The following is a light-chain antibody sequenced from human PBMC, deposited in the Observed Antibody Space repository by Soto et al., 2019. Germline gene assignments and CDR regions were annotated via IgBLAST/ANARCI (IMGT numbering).Light chain of an antibody. J-gene: IGKJ2*01. CDR3: QQYASSPKT. CDR1: QSVSSSY. V-gene: IGKV3-20*01. CDR2: GAS. Sequence: EIVLTQSPGTLSLSPGERATLSCRASQSVSSSYLAWYQQKPGQAPRLLIYGASSRATGFPDRFSGSGSGTDFTRTISRLEPEDFAVYYCQQYASSPKTFGQGTKLEIK.